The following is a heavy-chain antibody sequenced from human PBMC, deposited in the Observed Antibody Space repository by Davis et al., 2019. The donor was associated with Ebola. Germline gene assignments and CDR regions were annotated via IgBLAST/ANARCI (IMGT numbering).Heavy chain of an antibody. Sequence: ASVKVSCKASGYTFTSYGISWVRQAPGQGLEWMGWISAYNGNTNYAQKLQGRVTMTTDTSTSTAYMELSSLRSEDTAVYYCARAGSGYYSYYFDYWGQGTLVTVSS. V-gene: IGHV1-18*01. D-gene: IGHD3-22*01. CDR2: ISAYNGNT. J-gene: IGHJ4*02. CDR1: GYTFTSYG. CDR3: ARAGSGYYSYYFDY.